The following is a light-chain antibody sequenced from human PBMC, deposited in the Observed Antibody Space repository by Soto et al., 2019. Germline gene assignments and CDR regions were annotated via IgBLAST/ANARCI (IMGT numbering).Light chain of an antibody. CDR3: AAWDDSLNGYV. J-gene: IGLJ1*01. Sequence: QPVLTQPPSASGTPGQRVTISCSGSSSNIGSNTVNWYQQLPRTAPKLLIYSNNQRPSGVPDRFSGSKSGTSASLAISGLQSEDEADYYCAAWDDSLNGYVFGTGTKLTVL. V-gene: IGLV1-44*01. CDR2: SNN. CDR1: SSNIGSNT.